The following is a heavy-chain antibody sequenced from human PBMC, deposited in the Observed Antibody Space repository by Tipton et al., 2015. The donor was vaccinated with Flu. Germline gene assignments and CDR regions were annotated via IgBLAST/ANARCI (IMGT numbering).Heavy chain of an antibody. CDR1: GGTFSSYA. Sequence: QSGPEVKKPGSSVKVSCKASGGTFSSYALNWVRQAPGQGLEWMGGISPMFGTANYAQKFQGRVTINADESTSTAYVELSSLRSEDTAVYYCARGGGAYCSSTSCYETDYWGQGTLVTVSS. D-gene: IGHD2-2*01. CDR3: ARGGGAYCSSTSCYETDY. V-gene: IGHV1-69*01. J-gene: IGHJ4*02. CDR2: ISPMFGTA.